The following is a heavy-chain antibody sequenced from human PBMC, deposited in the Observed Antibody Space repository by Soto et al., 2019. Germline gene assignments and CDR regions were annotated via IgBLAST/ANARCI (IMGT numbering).Heavy chain of an antibody. J-gene: IGHJ4*02. CDR2: ISAYNGNT. D-gene: IGHD6-13*01. V-gene: IGHV1-18*01. CDR3: ARLGDKRVAAGTPSYFDY. Sequence: ASVKVSCKASGYTFTSYGISWVRQAPGQGLEWMGWISAYNGNTNYAQKLQGRVTMTTDTYTSTAYMELRSLRSDDTAVYYCARLGDKRVAAGTPSYFDYWGQGTLVTVSS. CDR1: GYTFTSYG.